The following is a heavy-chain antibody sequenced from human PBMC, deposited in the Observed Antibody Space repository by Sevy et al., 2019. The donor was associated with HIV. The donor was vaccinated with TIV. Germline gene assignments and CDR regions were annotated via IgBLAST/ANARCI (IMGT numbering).Heavy chain of an antibody. D-gene: IGHD2-8*01. Sequence: GGSLRLSCAASGFTFNKYSMSWVRQPPGTGLEWVATLSFGCGEINYADSVKGRFTISRDNSKNSFYLQMNNLRAEDTALYYWAREGCTKPHDYWGQGTLVTVSS. CDR1: GFTFNKYS. CDR3: AREGCTKPHDY. V-gene: IGHV3-23*01. CDR2: LSFGCGEI. J-gene: IGHJ4*02.